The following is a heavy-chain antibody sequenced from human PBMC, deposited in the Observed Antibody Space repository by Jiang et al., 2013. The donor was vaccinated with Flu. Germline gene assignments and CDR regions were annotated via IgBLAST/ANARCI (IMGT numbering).Heavy chain of an antibody. CDR2: ISAGGNKP. D-gene: IGHD3-22*01. CDR1: GFTFGSYV. V-gene: IGHV3-23*01. Sequence: QLLESGGGLVQPGGSLRLSCAASGFTFGSYVMTWVRQAPGKGLEWVSLISAGGNKPYHADSVKGRFAISRDNSKNTLYLQMESLRADDTAVYYCAKSMAADYYYDNTNYFDYWGQGTLVTVSS. CDR3: AKSMAADYYYDNTNYFDY. J-gene: IGHJ4*02.